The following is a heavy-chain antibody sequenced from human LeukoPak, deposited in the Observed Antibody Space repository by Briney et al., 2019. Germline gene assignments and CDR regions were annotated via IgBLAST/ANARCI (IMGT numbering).Heavy chain of an antibody. CDR1: GGSISSSY. V-gene: IGHV4-59*08. CDR2: IYHSEST. D-gene: IGHD4-23*01. Sequence: SETLSLTCTVSGGSISSSYCSWIRQPPGKGLEWIGYIYHSESTNYNPSLKSRVTISVDTSKNQFSLKLSSVTAADTAVYYCARQAGGTSGPFDYWGQGTLVSVSS. CDR3: ARQAGGTSGPFDY. J-gene: IGHJ4*02.